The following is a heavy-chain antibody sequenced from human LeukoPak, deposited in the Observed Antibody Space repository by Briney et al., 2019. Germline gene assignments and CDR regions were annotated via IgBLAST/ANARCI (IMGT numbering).Heavy chain of an antibody. CDR1: GGSISSGSYY. Sequence: SETLSLTCTVSGGSISSGSYYWSWIRQPAGKGLEWIGRIYTSGSTNYNPSLKSRVTISLDKSKNQFSLKLTSVTAADTAVYYCARNGWYSLDYWGQGTLVAVSS. CDR2: IYTSGST. CDR3: ARNGWYSLDY. V-gene: IGHV4-61*02. D-gene: IGHD6-19*01. J-gene: IGHJ4*01.